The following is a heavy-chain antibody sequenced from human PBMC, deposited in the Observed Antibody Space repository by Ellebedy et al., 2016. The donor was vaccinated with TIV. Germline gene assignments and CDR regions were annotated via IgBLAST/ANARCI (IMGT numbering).Heavy chain of an antibody. CDR3: ARGGSVYGGNSGFAFDI. V-gene: IGHV3-74*01. CDR2: INSDGSST. CDR1: GFTFSSYW. Sequence: GESLKISCAASGFTFSSYWMHWVRQAPGKGLVWVSRINSDGSSTSYADSVKGRFTISRDNAKNTLYLQMNSLRAEDTAVYYCARGGSVYGGNSGFAFDIWGQGTMVTVSS. J-gene: IGHJ3*02. D-gene: IGHD4-23*01.